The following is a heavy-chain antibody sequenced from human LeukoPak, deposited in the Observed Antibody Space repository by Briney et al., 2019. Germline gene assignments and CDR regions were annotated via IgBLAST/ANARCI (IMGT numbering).Heavy chain of an antibody. D-gene: IGHD6-13*01. CDR1: GYTLTELS. V-gene: IGHV1-24*01. Sequence: GASVKVSCKVSGYTLTELSMHWVRQAPGKGLEWRGGFDPEDGETIYAQKFQGRVTMTEDTPTDTAYMELSSLRSEDTAVYYCATRRYSSSWFDYWGQGTLVTVSS. CDR3: ATRRYSSSWFDY. J-gene: IGHJ4*02. CDR2: FDPEDGET.